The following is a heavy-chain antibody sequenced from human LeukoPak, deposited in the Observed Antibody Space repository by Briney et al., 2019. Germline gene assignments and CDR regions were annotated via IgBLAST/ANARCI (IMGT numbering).Heavy chain of an antibody. CDR1: GYTFTGYY. V-gene: IGHV1-2*02. CDR3: ARQYCGGDCYTALGY. D-gene: IGHD2-21*02. J-gene: IGHJ4*02. Sequence: EASVKVSCKASGYTFTGYYMHWVRQAPGQGLEWMGWINPNSGGTNYAQKFQGRVTMTRDTSISTAYMELSRLRSDDTAAYYCARQYCGGDCYTALGYWGQGTLVTVSS. CDR2: INPNSGGT.